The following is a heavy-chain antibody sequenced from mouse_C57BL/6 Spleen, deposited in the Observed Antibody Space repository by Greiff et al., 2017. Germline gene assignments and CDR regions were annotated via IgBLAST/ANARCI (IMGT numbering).Heavy chain of an antibody. CDR3: ARFPSSGYFDY. D-gene: IGHD4-1*01. CDR1: GFTFTDYY. Sequence: EVKLMESGGGLVQPGGSLSLSCAASGFTFTDYYMSWVRQPPGKALEWLGFIRNKANGYTTEYSASVKGRFTISRDNSQSILYLQMNALRAEDSATYYCARFPSSGYFDYWGQGTTLTVSS. V-gene: IGHV7-3*01. J-gene: IGHJ2*01. CDR2: IRNKANGYTT.